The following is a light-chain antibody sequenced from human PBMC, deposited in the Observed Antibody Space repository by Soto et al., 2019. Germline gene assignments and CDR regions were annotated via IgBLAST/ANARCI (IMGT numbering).Light chain of an antibody. Sequence: DIQMTQSPSSLSASVEDRVIITCRASQSISNHLNWYQQAPGKAPKLLIFNAFTLQRGVPSRFRGGGSGTEFTLTISSLHPDDSAIYYCQQYNSYPWTFGLGTKVDIK. CDR3: QQYNSYPWT. V-gene: IGKV1-39*01. CDR1: QSISNH. CDR2: NAF. J-gene: IGKJ1*01.